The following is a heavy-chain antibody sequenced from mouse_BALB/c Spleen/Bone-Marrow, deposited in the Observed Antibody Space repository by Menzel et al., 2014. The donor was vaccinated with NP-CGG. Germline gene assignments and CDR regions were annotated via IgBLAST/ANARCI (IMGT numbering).Heavy chain of an antibody. CDR2: ISNLAYSI. Sequence: EVMLVESGGGLVQPGGSRKLSCAASGFTFSAYGMAWVRQAPGKGPEWVAFISNLAYSICYADTVTGRFTISRENAKNTLYLEMSSLRSEDTAMYYCARLYGSGYGYAMDYWGQGTSVTVSS. D-gene: IGHD1-1*01. V-gene: IGHV5-15*02. CDR3: ARLYGSGYGYAMDY. J-gene: IGHJ4*01. CDR1: GFTFSAYG.